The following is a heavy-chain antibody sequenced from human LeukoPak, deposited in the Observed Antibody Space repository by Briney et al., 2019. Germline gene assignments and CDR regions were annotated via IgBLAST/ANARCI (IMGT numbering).Heavy chain of an antibody. CDR1: GFTFRSYA. CDR3: AKPILHTGPSDY. V-gene: IGHV3-30-3*02. D-gene: IGHD1-1*01. CDR2: ISNDEANK. Sequence: PGRSLRLSCAASGFTFRSYAMYWVRQAPGKGLEWVAVISNDEANKYYADSVKGRFTISRDISKNTLYLQMNSLRVEDTAIYYCAKPILHTGPSDYWGQGTLVTVSS. J-gene: IGHJ4*02.